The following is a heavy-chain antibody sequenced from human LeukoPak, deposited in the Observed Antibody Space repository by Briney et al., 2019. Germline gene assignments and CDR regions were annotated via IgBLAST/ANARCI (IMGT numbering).Heavy chain of an antibody. D-gene: IGHD3-10*01. Sequence: PGGSLRLSCAASGFTFDDYAMHWVRQAPGKGLEWVSGISWNSGSIGYADSVKGRFTISRDNAKNSLYLQMNSLRAEDTALYYCAKAMEGGGYHYYGSGSPFDYWGQGTLVTVSS. CDR2: ISWNSGSI. V-gene: IGHV3-9*01. J-gene: IGHJ4*02. CDR1: GFTFDDYA. CDR3: AKAMEGGGYHYYGSGSPFDY.